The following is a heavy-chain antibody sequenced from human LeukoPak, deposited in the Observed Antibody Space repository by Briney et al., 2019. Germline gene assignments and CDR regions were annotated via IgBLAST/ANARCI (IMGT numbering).Heavy chain of an antibody. Sequence: GESLQISSKGSVYTFSSYWDACVHQMPGKGLEWMGIIYPGDSHTRYSPSFPAQVTTSVNKSISTAYLQWTSLRASDTAIYYCARQRDFDYWGQGTLVTVSS. CDR1: VYTFSSYW. CDR2: IYPGDSHT. V-gene: IGHV5-51*07. CDR3: ARQRDFDY. J-gene: IGHJ4*02.